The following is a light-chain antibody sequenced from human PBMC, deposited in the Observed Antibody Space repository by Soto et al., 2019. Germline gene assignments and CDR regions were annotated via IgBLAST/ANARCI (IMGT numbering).Light chain of an antibody. CDR2: GAS. CDR3: QHYGSSPRT. J-gene: IGKJ1*01. CDR1: QSVSNNY. V-gene: IGKV3-20*01. Sequence: EIVLTQSPGTLSLSPGARDTLSCRASQSVSNNYLAWYQQKPGQAPRLLIYGASTRATGIPARFSGSGSGTDFTLTISSLEPEDFAVYYCQHYGSSPRTFGQGTKVDIK.